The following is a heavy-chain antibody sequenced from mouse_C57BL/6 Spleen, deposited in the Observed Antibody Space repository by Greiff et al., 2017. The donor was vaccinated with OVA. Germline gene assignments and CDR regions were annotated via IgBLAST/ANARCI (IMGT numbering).Heavy chain of an antibody. CDR1: GYTFTNYW. CDR2: IYPGGGYT. CDR3: ARYGGRRDYFDY. Sequence: VQLQESGAELVRPGTSVKMSCKASGYTFTNYWIGWAKQRPGHGLEWIGDIYPGGGYTNYNEKFKGKATLTADKSSSTAYMQFSSLTSEDSAIYYCARYGGRRDYFDYWGQGTTLTVSS. D-gene: IGHD1-1*02. V-gene: IGHV1-63*01. J-gene: IGHJ2*01.